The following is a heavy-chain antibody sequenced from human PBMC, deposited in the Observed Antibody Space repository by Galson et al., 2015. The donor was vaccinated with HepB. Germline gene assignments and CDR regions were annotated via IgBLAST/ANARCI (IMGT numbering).Heavy chain of an antibody. D-gene: IGHD3-22*01. J-gene: IGHJ4*02. CDR3: ARVQNPDYYDSSGYNIDY. Sequence: SETLSLTCAVYGGSFSGYYWSWIRQPPGKGLEWIGEINHSGSTNYNPSLKSRVTISVDTSKNQFSLKLSSVTAADTAVYYCARVQNPDYYDSSGYNIDYWGQGTLVTVSS. V-gene: IGHV4-34*01. CDR1: GGSFSGYY. CDR2: INHSGST.